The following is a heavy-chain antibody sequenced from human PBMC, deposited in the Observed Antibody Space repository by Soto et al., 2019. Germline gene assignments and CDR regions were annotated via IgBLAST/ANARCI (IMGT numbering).Heavy chain of an antibody. Sequence: PSETLSLTCTVSGGTVSSGSYYWSWIRQPPGKGLEWIGSIYYSGSTNYNPSLKSRVTISVDTSKNQFSLKLSSVTAADTAVYYCARGGPAAILGGITGTTSIDYWGQGTLVTVSS. CDR1: GGTVSSGSYY. CDR2: IYYSGST. V-gene: IGHV4-61*01. CDR3: ARGGPAAILGGITGTTSIDY. D-gene: IGHD1-20*01. J-gene: IGHJ4*02.